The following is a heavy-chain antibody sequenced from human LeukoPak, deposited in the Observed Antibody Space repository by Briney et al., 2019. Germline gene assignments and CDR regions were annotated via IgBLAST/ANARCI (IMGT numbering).Heavy chain of an antibody. CDR1: GGSFSGNH. D-gene: IGHD3-22*01. CDR2: IYYSGST. J-gene: IGHJ4*02. Sequence: SETLSLTCAVYGGSFSGNHWSWIRQHPGKGLEWIGYIYYSGSTYYNPSLKSRVTISVDTSKNQFSLKLSSVTAADTAVYYCAREADYYDSSGALDYWGQGTLVTVSS. CDR3: AREADYYDSSGALDY. V-gene: IGHV4-31*11.